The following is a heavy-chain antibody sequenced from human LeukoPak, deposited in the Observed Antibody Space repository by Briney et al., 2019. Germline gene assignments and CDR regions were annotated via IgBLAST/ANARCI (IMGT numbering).Heavy chain of an antibody. CDR1: GFTFSSYA. CDR3: AKCRVETYSSGWCNWLDP. Sequence: PGGSLRLSCVASGFTFSSYAMSWVRQTPGKGLEWVSGISNSGRNIYYTESVKGRFTISRHNSQNTLYLQMDSLKADDTALYYCAKCRVETYSSGWCNWLDPWGQGTQVTVSS. CDR2: ISNSGRNI. D-gene: IGHD6-19*01. J-gene: IGHJ5*02. V-gene: IGHV3-23*01.